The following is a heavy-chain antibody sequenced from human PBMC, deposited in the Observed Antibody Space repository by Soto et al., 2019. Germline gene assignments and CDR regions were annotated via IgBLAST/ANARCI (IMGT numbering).Heavy chain of an antibody. D-gene: IGHD4-4*01. CDR3: AKELRHDYNLAYFAH. Sequence: GASVKVSCKASGGTFSSYAISWVRQAPGQGLEWMGGIIPIFGTANYAQKFQGRVTISRDNSKNTLYLQMNSLRAEDTAVYYCAKELRHDYNLAYFAHWGQGTLVTVSS. CDR2: IIPIFGTA. J-gene: IGHJ4*02. CDR1: GGTFSSYA. V-gene: IGHV1-69*05.